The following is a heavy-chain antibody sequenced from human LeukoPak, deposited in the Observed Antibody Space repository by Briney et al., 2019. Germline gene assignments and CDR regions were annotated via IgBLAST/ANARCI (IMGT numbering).Heavy chain of an antibody. CDR3: AVLTRYSIFGVVIQDY. CDR1: GGTFSSYA. D-gene: IGHD3-3*01. J-gene: IGHJ4*02. V-gene: IGHV1-69*01. Sequence: GSSVNVSCKASGGTFSSYAISWVRQAPGQGLEWMGGIIPIFGTANYAQKFQGRVTITADESTSTAYMELSSLRSEDTAVYYCAVLTRYSIFGVVIQDYWGQGTLVTVSS. CDR2: IIPIFGTA.